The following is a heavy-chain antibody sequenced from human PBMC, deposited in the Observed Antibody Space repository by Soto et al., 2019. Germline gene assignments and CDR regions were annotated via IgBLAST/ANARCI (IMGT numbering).Heavy chain of an antibody. Sequence: LSLTCTVSGGSISSYYWSWIRRPPGKGLEWIGYIYNSGSTHSNPSLQIRVTISVDTSKNQFSLKLSSVTAADTGIYYCARGDGFWSGYSYLNYWGQGTPVTVSS. CDR3: ARGDGFWSGYSYLNY. CDR1: GGSISSYY. J-gene: IGHJ4*02. V-gene: IGHV4-59*01. CDR2: IYNSGST. D-gene: IGHD3-3*01.